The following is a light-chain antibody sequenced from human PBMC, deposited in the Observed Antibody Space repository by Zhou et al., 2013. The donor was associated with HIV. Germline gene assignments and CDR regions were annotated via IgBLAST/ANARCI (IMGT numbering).Light chain of an antibody. Sequence: EIVLTQSPGTLSLSPGERATLSCRASQSVGSSYLAWYQQKFGQAPRLLIYGASSRATGIPDRFSGSGSGTDFTLTISRLEPEDFAVYYCQQYNYWPRTFGQGTKVDIK. CDR3: QQYNYWPRT. CDR1: QSVGSSY. CDR2: GAS. V-gene: IGKV3-20*01. J-gene: IGKJ1*01.